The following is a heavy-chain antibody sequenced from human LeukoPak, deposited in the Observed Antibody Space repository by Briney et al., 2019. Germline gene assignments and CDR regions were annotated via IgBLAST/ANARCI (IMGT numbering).Heavy chain of an antibody. CDR2: ISSGGNNQ. J-gene: IGHJ4*02. CDR3: ARGASRYYYDSSGYYLYYFDH. V-gene: IGHV3-30-3*01. D-gene: IGHD3-22*01. Sequence: GGSLRLSCAASGFTFSSYRMYWVRQAPGKGLEWLAVISSGGNNQYYADSVKGRFTISRDNSKNTLSLQMNSLRAEDTALYYCARGASRYYYDSSGYYLYYFDHWGQGTLVTVSS. CDR1: GFTFSSYR.